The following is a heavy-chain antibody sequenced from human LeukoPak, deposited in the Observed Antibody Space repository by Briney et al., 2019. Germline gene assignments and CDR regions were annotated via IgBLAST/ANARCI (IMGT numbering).Heavy chain of an antibody. Sequence: PSETLSLTCTVSGASITGGYWTVTRQPPGKGLEYIGYVYYNGDTNYNPSLRSRVTMSVDMSKSQFSLNLRSVTAADTAVYFCARYSGGVFDWGQGTLVTVSS. CDR2: VYYNGDT. CDR1: GASITGGY. J-gene: IGHJ4*02. D-gene: IGHD3-16*02. CDR3: ARYSGGVFD. V-gene: IGHV4-59*01.